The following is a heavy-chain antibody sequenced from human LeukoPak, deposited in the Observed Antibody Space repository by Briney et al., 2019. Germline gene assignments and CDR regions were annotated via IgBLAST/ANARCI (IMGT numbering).Heavy chain of an antibody. D-gene: IGHD5-12*01. CDR1: GFTFTSSA. CDR3: AAVTLGGWLPAYLHDY. CDR2: IVVGSGNT. J-gene: IGHJ4*02. V-gene: IGHV1-58*01. Sequence: LVKVSCKASGFTFTSSAVQWVRQARGQRLEWIGWIVVGSGNTNYAQKFQERVTITRDMSTSTAYMELSSLRSEDTAVYYCAAVTLGGWLPAYLHDYWGQGTLVTVSS.